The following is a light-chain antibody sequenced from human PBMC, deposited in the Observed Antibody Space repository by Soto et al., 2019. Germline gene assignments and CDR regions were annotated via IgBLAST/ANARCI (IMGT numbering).Light chain of an antibody. Sequence: LTQPKSVAGSPGKTVIISCTLISGSIGSNYVQWYQQRPGSAPTTVIYEDNHRPSGVPDRFSGSIDTSSNSASLSISGRKTEYEADYYCQSYDSNTAVFGGETKLTVL. CDR3: QSYDSNTAV. CDR1: SGSIGSNY. CDR2: EDN. V-gene: IGLV6-57*03. J-gene: IGLJ2*01.